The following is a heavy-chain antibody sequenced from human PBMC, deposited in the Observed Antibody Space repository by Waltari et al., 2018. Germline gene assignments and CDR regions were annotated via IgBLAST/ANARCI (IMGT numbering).Heavy chain of an antibody. CDR1: GFTFSSHG. Sequence: EVQLLESGGGLVQPGGSLRLSCVASGFTFSSHGMSWVRQGAGKGLEWVSSVSGSGDTTDYADSVKGRFTISRDNSKNTFYLQMNSLRVDDTAVYYCAKDRDGSSLTLYYFDHWSQGALVTVSS. J-gene: IGHJ4*02. D-gene: IGHD1-26*01. CDR2: VSGSGDTT. V-gene: IGHV3-23*01. CDR3: AKDRDGSSLTLYYFDH.